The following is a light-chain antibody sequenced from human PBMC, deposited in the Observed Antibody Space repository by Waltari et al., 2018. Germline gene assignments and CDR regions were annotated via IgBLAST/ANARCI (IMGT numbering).Light chain of an antibody. CDR2: GGS. CDR1: SSDVGSYKF. V-gene: IGLV2-23*01. J-gene: IGLJ2*01. Sequence: QSALTQPASVSGSPGQSITISCTGSSSDVGSYKFVSWYQQHPGKAPQLMIYGGSQRPSGVSNRLAASKAGTTASLTISGLRAEDEADYYCCSYAGSSPHVIFGGGTKLTVL. CDR3: CSYAGSSPHVI.